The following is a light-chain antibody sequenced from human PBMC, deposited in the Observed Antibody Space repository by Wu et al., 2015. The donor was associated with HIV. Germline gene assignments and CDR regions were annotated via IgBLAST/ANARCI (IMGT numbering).Light chain of an antibody. Sequence: DIVLTQSPDTLSLSPGERASLSCRASQSVTSSFLAWYQQKPGQAPRLLIYGASSRATGIPDRFSGSGSGTYFTLTIGRLEPEDSAVYYCQHYGDSPRTFGQGTKVE. V-gene: IGKV3-20*01. J-gene: IGKJ1*01. CDR2: GAS. CDR1: QSVTSSF. CDR3: QHYGDSPRT.